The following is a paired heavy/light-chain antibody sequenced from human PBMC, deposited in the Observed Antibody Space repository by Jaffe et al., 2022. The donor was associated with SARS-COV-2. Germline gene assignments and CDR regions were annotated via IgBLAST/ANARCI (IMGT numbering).Light chain of an antibody. CDR3: QCYDTGLSTWV. V-gene: IGLV1-40*01. J-gene: IGLJ3*02. CDR2: GNS. CDR1: TSNIGAGYD. Sequence: QSVLTQPPSVSGAPGQRVTISCTGTTSNIGAGYDVYWYQRIPGTAPKVLIYGNSFRPSGVPDRFSGSKSGTSVSLAISGLQAEDEADYFCQCYDTGLSTWVFGGGTKLTVL.
Heavy chain of an antibody. V-gene: IGHV7-4-1*02. CDR1: GYTFTSYA. Sequence: QVQLVQSGSELKKPGASVKLSCRASGYTFTSYAINWVRQAPGQELQWMGRINTNSGNPMYAPAFTGRFVFSLDTSVSTAYLQISSLKAEDTAVYYCARDFVRGIYNWFDPWGQGTLVTVAT. J-gene: IGHJ5*02. CDR3: ARDFVRGIYNWFDP. D-gene: IGHD3-16*01. CDR2: INTNSGNP.